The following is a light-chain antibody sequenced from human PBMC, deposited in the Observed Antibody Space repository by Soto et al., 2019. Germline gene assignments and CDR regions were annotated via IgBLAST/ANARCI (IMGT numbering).Light chain of an antibody. Sequence: QSVLTQPPSASGTPGQRVTISCSGGSYNVGKNLVYWYQQRPGKAPKLMIYEGSKRPSGVSNRFSGSKSGNTASLTISGLQAEDEADYYCCSYAGSSSWVFGGGTKVTVL. CDR2: EGS. J-gene: IGLJ3*02. V-gene: IGLV2-23*01. CDR3: CSYAGSSSWV. CDR1: SYNVGKNL.